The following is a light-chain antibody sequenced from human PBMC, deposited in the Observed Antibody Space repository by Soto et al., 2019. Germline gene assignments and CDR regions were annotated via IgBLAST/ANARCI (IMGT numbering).Light chain of an antibody. J-gene: IGLJ2*01. CDR3: QSYDSSLSGSV. V-gene: IGLV1-40*01. CDR1: SSNIGAGYD. CDR2: GNS. Sequence: QLVLTQPPSVSGAPGQRVTISCTGSSSNIGAGYDVHWYQQLPGTAPKLLIYGNSNRPSGVPDRFSGSKSATSASLAITGLQAEDEADYYCQSYDSSLSGSVFGGGTQLTVL.